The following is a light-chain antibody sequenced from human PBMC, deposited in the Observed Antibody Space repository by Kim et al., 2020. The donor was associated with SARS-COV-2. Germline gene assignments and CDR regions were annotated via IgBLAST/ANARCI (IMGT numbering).Light chain of an antibody. CDR1: SSNIGSNY. Sequence: ELTQPPSASGTPGQRVTISCSGSSSNIGSNYVYWYQQLPGTAPKLLIYRNNQRPSGVPDRFSGSKSGTSASLAISGLRSEDEADYYCAAWDDSLHVVFGG. CDR3: AAWDDSLHVV. J-gene: IGLJ2*01. CDR2: RNN. V-gene: IGLV1-47*01.